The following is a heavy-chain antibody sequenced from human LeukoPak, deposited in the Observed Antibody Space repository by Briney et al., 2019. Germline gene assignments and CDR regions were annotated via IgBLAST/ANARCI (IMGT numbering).Heavy chain of an antibody. V-gene: IGHV5-51*01. D-gene: IGHD2-15*01. CDR3: ARRIGYCSGGSCYVDY. Sequence: GESLKISCKGSGYSFTTYWIGWVRQMPGKGLEWMGIIYPSDSDSRYSPSFQGQVTISAHKSISTAYLQWSSLKASDSAMYYCARRIGYCSGGSCYVDYWGQGTLVTVSS. CDR2: IYPSDSDS. J-gene: IGHJ4*02. CDR1: GYSFTTYW.